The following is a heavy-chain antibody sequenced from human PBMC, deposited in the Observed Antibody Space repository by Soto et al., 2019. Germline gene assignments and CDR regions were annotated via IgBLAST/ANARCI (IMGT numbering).Heavy chain of an antibody. J-gene: IGHJ4*02. CDR3: ARDPGAWELPIDF. CDR2: INSDGSDT. CDR1: GFTFSSYW. Sequence: GGSLRLSCAVSGFTFSSYWMHWVRQAPGKGLVWVSRINSDGSDTSYAGSVKGRFTISRDNAKNTLYLQMNSLRAEDTAVYYCARDPGAWELPIDFWGLGTLVTVSS. D-gene: IGHD1-26*01. V-gene: IGHV3-74*01.